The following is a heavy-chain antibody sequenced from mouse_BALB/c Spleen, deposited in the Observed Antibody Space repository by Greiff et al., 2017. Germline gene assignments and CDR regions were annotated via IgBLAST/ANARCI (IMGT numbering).Heavy chain of an antibody. CDR3: ARSGDYEELFAY. Sequence: EVQGVESGAELVKPGASVTLSCTASGFNIKDTYMHWVKQRPEQGLEWIGRIDPANGNTKYDPKFQGKATITADTSSNTAYLQLSSLTSEDTAVYYCARSGDYEELFAYWGQGTLVTVSA. CDR1: GFNIKDTY. D-gene: IGHD2-4*01. V-gene: IGHV14-3*02. J-gene: IGHJ3*01. CDR2: IDPANGNT.